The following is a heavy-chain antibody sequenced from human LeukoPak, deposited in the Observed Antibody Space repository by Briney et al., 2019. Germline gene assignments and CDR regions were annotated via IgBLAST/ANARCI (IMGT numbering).Heavy chain of an antibody. CDR3: AREDIIVVPAAKGYFQY. CDR1: GASISSTSYY. CDR2: IYYSGSP. Sequence: SETLSLTCTVSGASISSTSYYWSWTRQYPGKGLEWIGYIYYSGSPYYNPSLKSRVTISVDMSKNQFSLKLTSVTAADTAVYYCAREDIIVVPAAKGYFQYWGQGALVTVSS. J-gene: IGHJ1*01. V-gene: IGHV4-30-4*08. D-gene: IGHD2-15*01.